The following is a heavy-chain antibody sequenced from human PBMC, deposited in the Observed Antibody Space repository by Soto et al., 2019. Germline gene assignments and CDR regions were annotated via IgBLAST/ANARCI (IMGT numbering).Heavy chain of an antibody. Sequence: ASVKVSCKASGYTFTGYYMHWVRQAPGQGLEWMGWINPNSGGTNYAQKFQGWVTMTRDTSISTAYMELSRLRSDDTAVYYCARDPRSGWYDHYYVMEVWGQRTSVTV. CDR3: ARDPRSGWYDHYYVMEV. J-gene: IGHJ6*02. D-gene: IGHD6-19*01. V-gene: IGHV1-2*04. CDR2: INPNSGGT. CDR1: GYTFTGYY.